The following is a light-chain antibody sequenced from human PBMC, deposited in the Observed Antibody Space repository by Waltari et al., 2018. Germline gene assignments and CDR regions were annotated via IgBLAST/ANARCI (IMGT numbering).Light chain of an antibody. CDR1: NIGRKS. J-gene: IGLJ3*02. V-gene: IGLV3-21*01. Sequence: SYVLTQPPSVSVAPGGTATITCGGNNIGRKSGHWYQQKPGQAPVLVIYYDTDRPSGIPERCSGSNSGNTSTLTISRVEVGDEADFFCQVWDSGSDHKVFGGGTKLTVL. CDR2: YDT. CDR3: QVWDSGSDHKV.